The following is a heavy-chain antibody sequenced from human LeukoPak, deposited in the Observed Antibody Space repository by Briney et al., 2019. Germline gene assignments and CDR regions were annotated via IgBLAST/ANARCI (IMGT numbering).Heavy chain of an antibody. CDR3: ARDRAWELHNFDY. CDR1: GYTFTGYY. CDR2: INPNSGGT. J-gene: IGHJ4*02. V-gene: IGHV1-2*02. Sequence: GASVKVSCKASGYTFTGYYMHWVRQAPGQGLEWMGWINPNSGGTNYAQKFQGRVTMTRGTSISTAYMELSRLRSDDTAVYYCARDRAWELHNFDYWGQGTLVTVPS. D-gene: IGHD1-26*01.